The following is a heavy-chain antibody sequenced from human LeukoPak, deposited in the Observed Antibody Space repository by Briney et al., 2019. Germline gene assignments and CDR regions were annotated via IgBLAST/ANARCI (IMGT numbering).Heavy chain of an antibody. V-gene: IGHV4-59*08. CDR3: ARHAAPYSYDTSGYFDS. J-gene: IGHJ4*02. Sequence: SETLSLTCNVSGASISSYFWSWIRQPPGKALEWIGYTRSSGSTNYNPTLESRVTMSEDTSKYQFSLKLGSVTAADTAVYYCARHAAPYSYDTSGYFDSWGQGTLVTVSS. CDR1: GASISSYF. D-gene: IGHD3-22*01. CDR2: TRSSGST.